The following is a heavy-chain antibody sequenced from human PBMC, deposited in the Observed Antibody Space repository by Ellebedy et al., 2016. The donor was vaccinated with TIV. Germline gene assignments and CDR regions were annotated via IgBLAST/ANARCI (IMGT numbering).Heavy chain of an antibody. V-gene: IGHV3-23*01. CDR2: ISGSGDST. J-gene: IGHJ4*02. CDR3: AKTGYGTGNFYTQNFDS. Sequence: GESLKISCAASGFTFSISAMSWVRQAPGKGLELVSVISGSGDSTYYADSVKCRFTIPRDNSKNTLYLQMNSLRAEDTAVYYSAKTGYGTGNFYTQNFDSWGQGTLVTVSA. CDR1: GFTFSISA. D-gene: IGHD3-10*01.